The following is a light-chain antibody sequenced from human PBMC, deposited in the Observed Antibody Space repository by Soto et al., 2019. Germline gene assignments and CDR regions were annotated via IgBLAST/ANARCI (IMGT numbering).Light chain of an antibody. CDR2: QAS. CDR3: QHYNCYRWT. J-gene: IGKJ1*01. V-gene: IGKV1-5*03. CDR1: QSIKRF. Sequence: DIQMTQSPSSLSASMGDRVTITCRASQSIKRFLAWYQQKPGKAPKLLIYQASNLASGVPSRFSGSGSGTEFTLTISSLQPDDVATYFCQHYNCYRWTFGQGTK.